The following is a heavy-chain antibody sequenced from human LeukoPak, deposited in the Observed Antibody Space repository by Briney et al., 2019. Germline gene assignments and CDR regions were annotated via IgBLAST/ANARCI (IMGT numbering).Heavy chain of an antibody. Sequence: GGSLRLSCAASGFTFRSSWMSWVRQTPGTGLEWVATINQDASDISNVDSVKGRFTISRDNAKNSLYLQMNGLRAEDTAVYYCARREAPVGKKYFQYWGQGTLVTVSS. CDR2: INQDASDI. CDR3: ARREAPVGKKYFQY. CDR1: GFTFRSSW. V-gene: IGHV3-7*01. D-gene: IGHD1-26*01. J-gene: IGHJ1*01.